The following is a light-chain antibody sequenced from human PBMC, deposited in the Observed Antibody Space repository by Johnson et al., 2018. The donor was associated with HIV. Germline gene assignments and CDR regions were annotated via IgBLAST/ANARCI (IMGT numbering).Light chain of an antibody. Sequence: QLVLTQPPSVSAAPGQKVTISCSGSSSHIGYNYVSWYQLLPGTAPKLLIYENNKRPSGIPDRFSGSKSGTSATLGITGLQTGDECDYFCGAWDSTLNAYCVGTVTKVTV. CDR3: GAWDSTLNAYC. V-gene: IGLV1-51*02. J-gene: IGLJ1*01. CDR2: ENN. CDR1: SSHIGYNY.